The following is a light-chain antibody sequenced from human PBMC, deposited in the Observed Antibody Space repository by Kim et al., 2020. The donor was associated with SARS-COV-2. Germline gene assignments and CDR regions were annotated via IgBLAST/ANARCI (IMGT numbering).Light chain of an antibody. CDR2: DAS. CDR3: QQRSNFLT. CDR1: QSVSSY. V-gene: IGKV3-11*01. J-gene: IGKJ4*01. Sequence: SLSPGESATLSCRASQSVSSYLAWYQQKPGQAPRLLIYDASNRATGIPARFSGSGSGTDFTLTISSLEPEDFAVYYCQQRSNFLTFGGGTKVDIK.